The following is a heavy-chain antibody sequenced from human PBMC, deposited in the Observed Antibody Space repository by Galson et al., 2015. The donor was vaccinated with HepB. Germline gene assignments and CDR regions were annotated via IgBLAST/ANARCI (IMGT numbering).Heavy chain of an antibody. Sequence: SLRLSCAASGFTFSSYGMHWVRQAPGKGLEWVAVISYDGSNKYYADSVKGRFTISRDNSKNTLYLQMNSLRAEDTAVYYCAKDLYYYDSSGYYYDAFDIWGQGTMVTVSS. J-gene: IGHJ3*02. D-gene: IGHD3-22*01. CDR2: ISYDGSNK. CDR1: GFTFSSYG. CDR3: AKDLYYYDSSGYYYDAFDI. V-gene: IGHV3-30*18.